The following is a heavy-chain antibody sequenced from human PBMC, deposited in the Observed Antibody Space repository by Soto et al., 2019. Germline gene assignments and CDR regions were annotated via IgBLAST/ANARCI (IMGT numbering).Heavy chain of an antibody. CDR1: GYTFTSYA. CDR2: INAGNGNT. Sequence: QVQLVQSGAEVKKPGASVKVSCKASGYTFTSYAMHWVRRAPGQRLEWMGWINAGNGNTKYSQKFQGRVTITRDTSASTAYMELSSLRSEDTAVYYCARDWCSSTSCYRGGSDYYGMDVWGQGTTVTVSS. D-gene: IGHD2-2*01. V-gene: IGHV1-3*01. CDR3: ARDWCSSTSCYRGGSDYYGMDV. J-gene: IGHJ6*02.